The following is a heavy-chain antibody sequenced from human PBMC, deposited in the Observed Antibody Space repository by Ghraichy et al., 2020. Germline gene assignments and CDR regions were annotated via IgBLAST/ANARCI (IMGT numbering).Heavy chain of an antibody. D-gene: IGHD3-16*01. Sequence: SVKVSCKASGGTFSSYAISWVRQAPGQGLEWMGGIIPIFGTANYAQKFQGRVTITTDESTSTAYMELSSLRSEDTAVYYCARDRGNLGRYNWFDPWGQGTLVTVSS. V-gene: IGHV1-69*05. CDR1: GGTFSSYA. J-gene: IGHJ5*02. CDR3: ARDRGNLGRYNWFDP. CDR2: IIPIFGTA.